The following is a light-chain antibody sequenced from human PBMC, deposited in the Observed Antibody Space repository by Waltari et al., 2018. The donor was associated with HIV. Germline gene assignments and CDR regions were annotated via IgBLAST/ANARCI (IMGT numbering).Light chain of an antibody. CDR2: DDI. CDR1: NLGSKS. Sequence: SYVPTQPPSVSVAPGQTARITCGGNNLGSKSVHWYQQKPGQAPVLVIYDDIGRPSGIPERFSGSNSGNTATLTISRVEAGDEADYYCQVWDSSSDHLFGGGTKVTVL. V-gene: IGLV3-21*02. CDR3: QVWDSSSDHL. J-gene: IGLJ2*01.